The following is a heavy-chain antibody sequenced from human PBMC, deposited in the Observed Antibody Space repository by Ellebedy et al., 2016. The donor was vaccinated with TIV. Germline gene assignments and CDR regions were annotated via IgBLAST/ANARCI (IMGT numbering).Heavy chain of an antibody. V-gene: IGHV6-1*01. Sequence: SQTLSLTXAISGDRVSSNGAAWHWIRQSTSRGLEYLGRTYYRSKLYNDYGASVKSRITINPDTSKNQFSLQLFSVTPEDTAVYYCARGGAGYTVFLFHHWGHGTPVTVSS. J-gene: IGHJ1*01. CDR3: ARGGAGYTVFLFHH. CDR1: GDRVSSNGAA. D-gene: IGHD3-16*02. CDR2: TYYRSKLYN.